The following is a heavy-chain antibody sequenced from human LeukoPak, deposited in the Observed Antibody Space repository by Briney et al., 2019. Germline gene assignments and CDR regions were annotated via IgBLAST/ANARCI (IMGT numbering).Heavy chain of an antibody. D-gene: IGHD6-19*01. CDR2: ISAYNGNT. J-gene: IGHJ4*02. CDR3: ARSYSSGWYDFDY. Sequence: GASVKVSCKASGYTFTSYGISWVRQAPGQGLEWMGWISAYNGNTNYAQKFQGRVTMTRNTSISTAYMELSSLRSEDTAVYYCARSYSSGWYDFDYWGQGTLVTVSS. V-gene: IGHV1-18*01. CDR1: GYTFTSYG.